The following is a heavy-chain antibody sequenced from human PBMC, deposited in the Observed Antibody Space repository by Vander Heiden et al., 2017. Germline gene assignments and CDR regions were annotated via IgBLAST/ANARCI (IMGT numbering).Heavy chain of an antibody. D-gene: IGHD3-10*01. V-gene: IGHV1-8*01. J-gene: IGHJ4*02. CDR2: MNPKRGNK. CDR3: GGARGGVRGVMIFDY. CDR1: GYTFTSYD. Sequence: QVQLVQSGAEVKKPGASVKVSCKASGYTFTSYDINWVRQATGQGLEWRGWMNPKRGNKGNEQKCQGRVTITRNTSIRTANLGLSSLRSGDTAVYYCGGARGGVRGVMIFDYWGQGTLVTVSS.